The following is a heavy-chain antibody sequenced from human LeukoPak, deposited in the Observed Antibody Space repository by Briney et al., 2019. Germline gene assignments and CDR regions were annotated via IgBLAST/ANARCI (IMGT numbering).Heavy chain of an antibody. J-gene: IGHJ2*01. CDR2: VSHSGGT. CDR1: SGSISSGGYY. Sequence: SQTLSLTCIVSSGSISSGGYYWRWIRQHPGKGLEWIGYVSHSGGTLYTPSLKSRVMISLYTSKNQFSLKLTSVTAADTAVYYCARDGGSSGYRYFDLWGRGTLVTVSS. CDR3: ARDGGSSGYRYFDL. D-gene: IGHD3-22*01. V-gene: IGHV4-31*03.